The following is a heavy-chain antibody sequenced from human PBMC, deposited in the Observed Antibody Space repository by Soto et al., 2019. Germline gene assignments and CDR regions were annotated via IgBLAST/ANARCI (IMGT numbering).Heavy chain of an antibody. J-gene: IGHJ4*02. D-gene: IGHD3-22*01. CDR3: ATEAPGYYDNHFDY. Sequence: WASVKVSCKASGYTFTSYGISWVRQAPGQGLEWMGWISAYNGNTNYAQKLQGRVTMTTDTSTSTAYMELRSLRSDDTAVYYCATEAPGYYDNHFDYWGQGTLVTVSS. CDR2: ISAYNGNT. V-gene: IGHV1-18*04. CDR1: GYTFTSYG.